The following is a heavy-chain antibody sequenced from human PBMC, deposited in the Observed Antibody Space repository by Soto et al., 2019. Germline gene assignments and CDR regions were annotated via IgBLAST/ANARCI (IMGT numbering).Heavy chain of an antibody. CDR3: ARFGITYDWYFDL. V-gene: IGHV4-34*01. D-gene: IGHD3-10*01. CDR2: INHSGST. CDR1: GGSFSGYY. J-gene: IGHJ2*01. Sequence: QVQLQQWGAGLLKPSETLSLTCAVYGGSFSGYYWSWIRQPPGKGLEWIGEINHSGSTNYNPSPKSRVTISVDTSKNQFSLKLSSVTAADTAVYYCARFGITYDWYFDLWGRGTLVTVSS.